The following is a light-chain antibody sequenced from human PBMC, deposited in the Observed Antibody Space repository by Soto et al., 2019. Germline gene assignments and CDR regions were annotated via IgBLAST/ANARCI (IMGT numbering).Light chain of an antibody. CDR3: NSFTTSNTWV. V-gene: IGLV2-14*01. Sequence: QSALTQPASVSGSPGQSITISCTGTSSDIGSYNYVSWYQQHPVKAPKLMIYEVINRPSGVSNRFSGSKSGNTASLTISGLQAEDEADYYCNSFTTSNTWVFGGGTKLTVL. CDR2: EVI. J-gene: IGLJ3*02. CDR1: SSDIGSYNY.